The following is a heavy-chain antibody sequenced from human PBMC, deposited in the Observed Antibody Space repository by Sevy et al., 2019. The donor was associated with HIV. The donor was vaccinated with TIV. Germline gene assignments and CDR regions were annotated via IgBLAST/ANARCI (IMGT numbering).Heavy chain of an antibody. J-gene: IGHJ4*02. CDR1: GASISSSGYY. D-gene: IGHD6-19*01. V-gene: IGHV4-39*01. CDR3: AGPILTYNNGWSYYDY. CDR2: INYSGIT. Sequence: SETLSLTCTVSGASISSSGYYWGWIRQPPGKGLQWIASINYSGITFYNPSLKSRITKSADTSKNQFSLDLNSVTAADTAIYYCAGPILTYNNGWSYYDYWGQGTVVTVSS.